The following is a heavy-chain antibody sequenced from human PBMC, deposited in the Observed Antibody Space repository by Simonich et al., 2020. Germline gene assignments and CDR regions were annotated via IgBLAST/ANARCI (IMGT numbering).Heavy chain of an antibody. J-gene: IGHJ3*02. D-gene: IGHD7-27*01. CDR2: ITPNSGGT. CDR1: GYTFTGYY. Sequence: QVQLVQSGAEVKKPGASVKVTCKASGYTFTGYYMHWVRQAPGQGLEGMEGITPNSGGTNYAQKLQGRVTMTRDTSISTAYMELSRLRSDDTAVYYCARGRLTGDKGAFDIWGQGTMVTVSS. CDR3: ARGRLTGDKGAFDI. V-gene: IGHV1-2*02.